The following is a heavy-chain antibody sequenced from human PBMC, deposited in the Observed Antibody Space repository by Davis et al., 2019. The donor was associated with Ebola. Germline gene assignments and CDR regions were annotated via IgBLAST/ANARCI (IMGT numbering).Heavy chain of an antibody. D-gene: IGHD6-13*01. CDR3: AISSSSWYRYYYYGMDV. CDR1: GYTFTGYY. V-gene: IGHV1-2*04. Sequence: ASVKVSCKASGYTFTGYYMHWLRQAPGQGLEWMGWINPNSGGTNYAQKFQGWVTMTRDTSISTAYMELSRLRSDDTAVYYCAISSSSWYRYYYYGMDVWGQGTTVTVSS. J-gene: IGHJ6*02. CDR2: INPNSGGT.